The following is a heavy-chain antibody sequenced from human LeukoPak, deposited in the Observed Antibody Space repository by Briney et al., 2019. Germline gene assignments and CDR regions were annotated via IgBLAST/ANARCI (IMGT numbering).Heavy chain of an antibody. D-gene: IGHD6-19*01. V-gene: IGHV4-59*01. CDR2: ISYTGST. CDR3: AREVAGTHFDY. CDR1: DGSISGYY. Sequence: SETLSLTCTVSDGSISGYYWTWIRQPPGKGLEWLGYISYTGSTNYSPSLKSRVAISVDTSKNQFSLKLNSVTAADTAVYYCAREVAGTHFDYWGQGTLVTVSS. J-gene: IGHJ4*02.